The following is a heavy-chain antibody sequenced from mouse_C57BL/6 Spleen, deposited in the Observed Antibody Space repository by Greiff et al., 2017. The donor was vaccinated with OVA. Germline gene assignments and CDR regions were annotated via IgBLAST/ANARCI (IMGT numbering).Heavy chain of an antibody. V-gene: IGHV1-80*01. J-gene: IGHJ3*01. CDR3: ARHDYYGSSPFAY. CDR2: IYPGDGDT. Sequence: VQLQQSGAELVKPGASVKISCKASGYAFSSYWMNWVKQRPGKGLVWIGQIYPGDGDTNYNGKFKGKATLTADKSSSTAYMQLSSLTSEDSAVYFCARHDYYGSSPFAYWGQGTLVTVSA. CDR1: GYAFSSYW. D-gene: IGHD1-1*01.